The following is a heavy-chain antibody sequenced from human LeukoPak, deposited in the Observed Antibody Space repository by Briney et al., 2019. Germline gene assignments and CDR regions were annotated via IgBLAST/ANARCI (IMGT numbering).Heavy chain of an antibody. CDR1: GYTFNNYY. V-gene: IGHV1-2*02. D-gene: IGHD1-7*01. Sequence: APVKVSCKASGYTFNNYYLHWVRQAPGQGLEWMGWINPNTGRTNVAQKFQGRVTLTRDTSIRTFYMELSSLTSDDTAMYSCARARWHYALDYWGQGTLVSVSS. J-gene: IGHJ4*02. CDR2: INPNTGRT. CDR3: ARARWHYALDY.